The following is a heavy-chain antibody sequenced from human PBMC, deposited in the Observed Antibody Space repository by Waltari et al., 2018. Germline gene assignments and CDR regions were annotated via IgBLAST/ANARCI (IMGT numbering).Heavy chain of an antibody. J-gene: IGHJ4*02. V-gene: IGHV4-39*07. D-gene: IGHD6-6*01. Sequence: QLQLQESGPGLVKPSETLSLTCTVSGGSISRSSYYWGWIRPPPGTGLAWIGSIYYSGVTYCNPSLKSRVSISIDTSHNQFSLRLSSVTAADTAVYYCGVASPTYFDCWGQGTLVTVSS. CDR1: GGSISRSSYY. CDR2: IYYSGVT. CDR3: GVASPTYFDC.